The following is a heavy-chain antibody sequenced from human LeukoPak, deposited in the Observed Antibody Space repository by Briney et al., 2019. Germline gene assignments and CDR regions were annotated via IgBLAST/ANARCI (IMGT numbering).Heavy chain of an antibody. CDR2: ISYDGSNK. CDR1: GFSFSSYA. D-gene: IGHD4-23*01. J-gene: IGHJ4*02. Sequence: GGSLRLSCAASGFSFSSYAMHWVRQAPGKGLEWVAVISYDGSNKYYADSVKGRFTISRDNSKHTLFLQMNSLRAEDPAVFHCARDLGRYGGKTEFDYWGQGTLVTVSS. V-gene: IGHV3-30-3*01. CDR3: ARDLGRYGGKTEFDY.